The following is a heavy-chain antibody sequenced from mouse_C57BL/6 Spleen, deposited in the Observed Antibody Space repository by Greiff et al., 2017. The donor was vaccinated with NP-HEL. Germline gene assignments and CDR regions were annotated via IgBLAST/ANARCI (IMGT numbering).Heavy chain of an antibody. D-gene: IGHD1-1*01. CDR1: GYSITSGYY. V-gene: IGHV3-6*01. J-gene: IGHJ2*01. CDR3: ARDNYGSVFDY. Sequence: EVQLQESGPGLVKPSQSLSLTCSVTGYSITSGYYWNWIRQFPGNKLEWMGYISYDGSNNYNPSLKNRISITRDTSKNQFFLKLNSVTTEDTATYYCARDNYGSVFDYWGQGTTLTVSS. CDR2: ISYDGSN.